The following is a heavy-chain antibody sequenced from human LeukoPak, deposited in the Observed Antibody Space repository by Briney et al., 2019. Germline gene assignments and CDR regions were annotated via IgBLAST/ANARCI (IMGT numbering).Heavy chain of an antibody. CDR2: ISSSGSNI. Sequence: GGSLRLSCAASGFTFSSYEMNWVRQAPGKGLEWVSYISSSGSNIYYADSVKGRFTISRDNAKNSLYLQMDSLRAEDTAVYYCAELGITMIGGVWGKGTTVTVSS. D-gene: IGHD3-10*02. J-gene: IGHJ6*04. CDR3: AELGITMIGGV. CDR1: GFTFSSYE. V-gene: IGHV3-48*03.